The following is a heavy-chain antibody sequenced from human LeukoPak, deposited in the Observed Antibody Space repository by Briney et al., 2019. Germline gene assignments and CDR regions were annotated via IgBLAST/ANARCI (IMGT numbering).Heavy chain of an antibody. D-gene: IGHD6-19*01. CDR1: GYTLTELS. V-gene: IGHV1-24*01. Sequence: ASVKVSCNVSGYTLTELSMHWVRQAPGKGLEWMGGFDPEDDETVSAQKFRGRVTMTEDTSTDTAYMELSSLRSDDTAVYYCATWGKGWDPFFDYWGQGTLVIVSS. CDR2: FDPEDDET. CDR3: ATWGKGWDPFFDY. J-gene: IGHJ4*02.